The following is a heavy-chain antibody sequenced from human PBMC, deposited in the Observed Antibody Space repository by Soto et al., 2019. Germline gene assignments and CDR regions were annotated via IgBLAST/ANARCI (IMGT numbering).Heavy chain of an antibody. J-gene: IGHJ6*02. CDR2: IIPIFGTA. Sequence: QVQLVQSGAEVKKPGSSVTVSCKASGGTFSSYAISWVRQAPGQGLEWMGGIIPIFGTANYAQKFQGRVTITADESTSTAYMELSSLRSEDTAVYYCARAPPATVVHYYYYGMDVWGQGTTVTVSS. CDR3: ARAPPATVVHYYYYGMDV. CDR1: GGTFSSYA. V-gene: IGHV1-69*01. D-gene: IGHD4-17*01.